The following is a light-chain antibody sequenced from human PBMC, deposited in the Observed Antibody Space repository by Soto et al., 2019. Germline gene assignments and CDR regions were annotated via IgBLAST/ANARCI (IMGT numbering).Light chain of an antibody. CDR2: GND. Sequence: QPVLTQPPSVSGAPGQRVTISCTGSSSNIGAGYDVHWYQQLPGTAPKLLIYGNDNRPSGVPDRFSGSESGTSASLAITGLQADDEADYYCQSYDSSLSGVIFGGGTKLTVL. CDR3: QSYDSSLSGVI. CDR1: SSNIGAGYD. V-gene: IGLV1-40*01. J-gene: IGLJ2*01.